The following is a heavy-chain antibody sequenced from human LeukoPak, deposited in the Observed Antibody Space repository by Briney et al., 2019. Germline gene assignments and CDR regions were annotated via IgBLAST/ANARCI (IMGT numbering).Heavy chain of an antibody. D-gene: IGHD3-3*01. V-gene: IGHV3-30*02. Sequence: GGSLRLSCAASGFTFSRHGMHWVRQAPGKGLDWVAFIRNDGSGQYYTDSVTGRFTISRDDSKNALNLQMNSLRAEDTAVYYCAKVSLSSAWGQGTMVTVSS. J-gene: IGHJ3*01. CDR2: IRNDGSGQ. CDR1: GFTFSRHG. CDR3: AKVSLSSA.